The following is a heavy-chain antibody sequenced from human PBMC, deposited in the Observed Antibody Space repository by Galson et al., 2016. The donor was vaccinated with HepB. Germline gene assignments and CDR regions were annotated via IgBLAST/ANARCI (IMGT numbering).Heavy chain of an antibody. J-gene: IGHJ4*02. CDR2: IIPFVGTP. V-gene: IGHV1-69*13. D-gene: IGHD2-15*01. Sequence: SVKVSCKVHGGTFSRYAISWLRQAPGRGLEWMGGIIPFVGTPPYGQKFQGRVRIFADESTTTAYMELTGLRVDDTAVYYCAREGNCAGYRCFRFDYWGQGTLVTVSS. CDR3: AREGNCAGYRCFRFDY. CDR1: GGTFSRYA.